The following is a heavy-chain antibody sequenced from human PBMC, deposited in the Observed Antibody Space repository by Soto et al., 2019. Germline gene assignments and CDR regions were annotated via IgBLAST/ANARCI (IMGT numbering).Heavy chain of an antibody. CDR1: GFTFSSYA. CDR3: ARTPDCTNGVCSAGFDY. J-gene: IGHJ4*02. CDR2: ISSSSSYT. Sequence: GGSLRLSCAASGFTFSSYAMCWVRQAPGKGLEWVSYISSSSSYTNYADSVKGRFTISRDNAKNSLYLQMNSLRAEDTAVYYCARTPDCTNGVCSAGFDYWGQGTLVTVSS. V-gene: IGHV3-21*05. D-gene: IGHD2-8*01.